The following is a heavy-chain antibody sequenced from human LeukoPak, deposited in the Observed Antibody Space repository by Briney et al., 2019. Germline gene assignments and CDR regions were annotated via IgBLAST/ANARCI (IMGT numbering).Heavy chain of an antibody. D-gene: IGHD3-10*01. J-gene: IGHJ5*02. Sequence: SETLFLTCTVSGGSISSYYWSWIRQPAVKGLEWIGRIYTSGSTNYNPSLKSRVTMSVDTSKNQFSLRLSSVTAADTAVYYCARDLGDYYGSGMVEELGNWFDPWGQGTLVTVSS. V-gene: IGHV4-4*07. CDR2: IYTSGST. CDR1: GGSISSYY. CDR3: ARDLGDYYGSGMVEELGNWFDP.